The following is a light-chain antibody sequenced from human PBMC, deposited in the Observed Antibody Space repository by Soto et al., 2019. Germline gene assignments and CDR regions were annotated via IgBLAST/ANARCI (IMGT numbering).Light chain of an antibody. V-gene: IGLV1-44*01. CDR1: SSNIGSNT. CDR3: AAWDDSLNGWV. J-gene: IGLJ3*02. Sequence: QSVLTQPPSASGTPGQRVTISCSGSSSNIGSNTVNWYQQLPGTAPKLLIYSNNQRPSGVPDRFSGSKSGTSASLAISGLQSDDEADYYCAAWDDSLNGWVCGGGTKLTVL. CDR2: SNN.